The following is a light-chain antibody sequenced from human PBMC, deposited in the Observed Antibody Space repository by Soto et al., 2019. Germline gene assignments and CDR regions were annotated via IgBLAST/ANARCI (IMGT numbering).Light chain of an antibody. J-gene: IGKJ4*01. CDR3: QQYGSSPLT. CDR2: GAS. Sequence: EIVLTQSPGTLSLSPGERATLSCRASQSVSSNYLVWYQQKPGQAPRLLIYGASSRATGIPDRFSGSGSGTDFTLTISRLEPEDFAVYYCQQYGSSPLTFGGGNKVEIK. V-gene: IGKV3-20*01. CDR1: QSVSSNY.